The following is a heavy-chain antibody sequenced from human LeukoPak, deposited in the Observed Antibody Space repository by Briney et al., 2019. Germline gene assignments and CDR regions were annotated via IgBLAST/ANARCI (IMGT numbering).Heavy chain of an antibody. V-gene: IGHV3-21*01. CDR2: ISSSSSYI. CDR1: GFTFSSYN. Sequence: PGGSLRLSCAASGFTFSSYNMNWVRQAPGKGLEWVSSISSSSSYIYYADSVKGRFTISRDNAKTSLYLQMNSLRAEDTAVYYCARHLSGVTGYTYGRGIDYWGQGSLVTVSS. J-gene: IGHJ4*02. D-gene: IGHD5-18*01. CDR3: ARHLSGVTGYTYGRGIDY.